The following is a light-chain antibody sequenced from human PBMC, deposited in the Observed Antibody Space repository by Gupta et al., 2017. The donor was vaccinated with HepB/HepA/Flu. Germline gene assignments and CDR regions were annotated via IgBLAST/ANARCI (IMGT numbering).Light chain of an antibody. CDR1: NIEART. CDR2: YNN. V-gene: IGLV3-21*04. CDR3: QVWDSHPV. J-gene: IGLJ3*02. Sequence: SYALTQPFPVSVAPGKTAMITCEGNNIEARTVHWYQLKPAQDPVLVVSYNNGRPSWIPERFSGSTSGNTTTLTIIRVEGGDEAGYCSQVWDSHPVFGGGTKLTVL.